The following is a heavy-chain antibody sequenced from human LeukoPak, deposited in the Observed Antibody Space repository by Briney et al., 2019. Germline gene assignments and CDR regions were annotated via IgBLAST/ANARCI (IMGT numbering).Heavy chain of an antibody. CDR2: FDPEDGET. J-gene: IGHJ6*02. V-gene: IGHV1-24*01. CDR1: GYTLTELS. CDR3: ARGLYGERGMDV. D-gene: IGHD3-16*01. Sequence: ASVKVSCKVSGYTLTELSMHWVRQAPGKGLEWMGGFDPEDGETIYAQKFQGRVTMTEDTSTDTAYMELSSLRSEDTAVYYCARGLYGERGMDVWGQGTTVTVSS.